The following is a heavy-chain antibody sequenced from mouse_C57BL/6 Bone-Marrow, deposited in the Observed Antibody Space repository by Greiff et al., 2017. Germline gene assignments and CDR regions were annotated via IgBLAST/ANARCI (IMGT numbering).Heavy chain of an antibody. V-gene: IGHV10-1*01. CDR2: IRSKSNNYAT. J-gene: IGHJ4*01. CDR1: GFSFNTYA. CDR3: VRHDYYGRHYYAMDY. Sequence: EVQGVESGGGLVQPKGSLKLSCAASGFSFNTYAMNWVRQAPGKGLEWVARIRSKSNNYATYYADSVKDRFTISRDDSESMLYLQMNNLKTEDTAMYYCVRHDYYGRHYYAMDYWGQGTSVTVSS. D-gene: IGHD1-1*01.